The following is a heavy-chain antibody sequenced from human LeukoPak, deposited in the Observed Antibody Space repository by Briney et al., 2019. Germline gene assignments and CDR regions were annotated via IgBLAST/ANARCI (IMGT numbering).Heavy chain of an antibody. J-gene: IGHJ4*02. CDR2: ISGSGGST. CDR1: GFTLSSYA. CDR3: AKDPEEYSSSSVSFDY. D-gene: IGHD6-13*01. V-gene: IGHV3-23*01. Sequence: GGSLRLSRAASGFTLSSYAMSWVRQAPGKGLEWVSAISGSGGSTYYADSVKGRFTISRDNSKNTLYLQMNSLRAEDTAVYYCAKDPEEYSSSSVSFDYWGQGTLVTVSS.